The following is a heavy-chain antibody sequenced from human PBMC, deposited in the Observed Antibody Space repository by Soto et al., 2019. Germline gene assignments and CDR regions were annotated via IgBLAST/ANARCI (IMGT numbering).Heavy chain of an antibody. CDR2: ISTYNGNT. Sequence: QVQLVQSGAEVKKPGASVKVSCKASGYTFTSYGISWVRQAPGQGLEWMGWISTYNGNTKYAQKLQGRVTMTTDTSTGTAYLGLRSLRSDDTSVCYCAREMVRGVGSDYWGQGTLVTVSS. V-gene: IGHV1-18*01. CDR3: AREMVRGVGSDY. J-gene: IGHJ4*02. D-gene: IGHD3-10*01. CDR1: GYTFTSYG.